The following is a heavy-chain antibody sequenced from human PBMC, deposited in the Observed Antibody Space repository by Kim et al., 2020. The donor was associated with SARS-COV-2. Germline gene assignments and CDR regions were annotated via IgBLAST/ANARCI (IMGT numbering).Heavy chain of an antibody. CDR2: ISWDGDNK. D-gene: IGHD1-1*01. CDR1: GFTFDDCA. Sequence: GGSLRLSCAASGFTFDDCAIHWVRQAPGKGLEWVSGISWDGDNKDYADSVRGRFSISRDNAKNSVYLQMNSLRPEDTALYYCVKETTTTPYFDYWGQGTLVTVSS. CDR3: VKETTTTPYFDY. J-gene: IGHJ4*02. V-gene: IGHV3-9*01.